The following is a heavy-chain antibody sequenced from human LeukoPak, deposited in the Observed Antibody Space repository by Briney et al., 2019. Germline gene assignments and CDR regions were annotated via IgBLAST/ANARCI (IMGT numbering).Heavy chain of an antibody. V-gene: IGHV3-15*01. CDR2: IKSKTDGGTT. J-gene: IGHJ4*02. CDR3: TTKLSSPMVRGVITGDY. D-gene: IGHD3-10*01. Sequence: GGSLRLSCAASGFTFSNAWMSWVRQAPGKGLESVGRIKSKTDGGTTDYAAPVKGRFTISRDDSKNTVYLQMNSLKTEDTAVYYCTTKLSSPMVRGVITGDYWGQGTLVTVSS. CDR1: GFTFSNAW.